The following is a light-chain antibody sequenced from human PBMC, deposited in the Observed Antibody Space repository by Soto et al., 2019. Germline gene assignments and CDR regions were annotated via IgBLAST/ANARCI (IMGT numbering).Light chain of an antibody. CDR2: EGS. V-gene: IGLV2-23*01. CDR3: CSFPGTSTLYV. CDR1: SSDVGSSNF. J-gene: IGLJ1*01. Sequence: QSVLTQPASVSGSPGQSLTISCTGTSSDVGSSNFVSWYQQHPGKAPKLIIYEGSRRPSGVSGRFSGSKSGNAASLTISGLQAVDESDYYSCSFPGTSTLYVFGSGTKVPVL.